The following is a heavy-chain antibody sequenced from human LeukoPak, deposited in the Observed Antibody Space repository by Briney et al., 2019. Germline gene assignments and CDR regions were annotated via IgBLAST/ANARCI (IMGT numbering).Heavy chain of an antibody. V-gene: IGHV3-30*03. CDR1: GFTFSSYG. J-gene: IGHJ4*02. CDR3: ARGDYYGSGSYWYYFDY. D-gene: IGHD3-10*01. Sequence: PGRSLRLSCAASGFTFSSYGMHWVRQAPGKGLEWVAVISYDGSNKYYADSVKGRFTISRDNSKNTLYLQMNSLRAEDTAVYYCARGDYYGSGSYWYYFDYWGQGTLVTVSS. CDR2: ISYDGSNK.